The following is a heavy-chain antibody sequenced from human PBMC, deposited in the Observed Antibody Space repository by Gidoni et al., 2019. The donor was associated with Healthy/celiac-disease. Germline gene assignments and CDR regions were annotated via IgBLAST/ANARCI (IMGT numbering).Heavy chain of an antibody. J-gene: IGHJ4*02. Sequence: QVQLVESGGGVVQPGRSLRLSCAASGFTFSSYAMHWVRQAPGKGLEWVAVISYDGSNKYYADSVKGRFTISRDNSKNTLYLQMNSLRAEDTAVYYCASLDHRYYYDRTFDYWGQGTLVTVSS. V-gene: IGHV3-30*04. CDR2: ISYDGSNK. CDR1: GFTFSSYA. CDR3: ASLDHRYYYDRTFDY. D-gene: IGHD3-22*01.